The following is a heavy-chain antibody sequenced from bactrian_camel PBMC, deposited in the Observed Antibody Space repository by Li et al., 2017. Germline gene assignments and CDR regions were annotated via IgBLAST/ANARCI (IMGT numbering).Heavy chain of an antibody. CDR2: VNYDGSA. CDR1: EDTSGHR. D-gene: IGHD5*01. CDR3: AAAKGLPDLLRVGYLSARHYNY. Sequence: VQLVESGGGSVQAGGSLVLSCSASEDTSGHRMGWFRQIPGKEREGVAAVNYDGSATYADSVKGRFTISKDNEKMSVYLQMKDLKPEDTGMYYCAAAKGLPDLLRVGYLSARHYNYWGQGTQVTVS. J-gene: IGHJ4*01. V-gene: IGHV3S55*01.